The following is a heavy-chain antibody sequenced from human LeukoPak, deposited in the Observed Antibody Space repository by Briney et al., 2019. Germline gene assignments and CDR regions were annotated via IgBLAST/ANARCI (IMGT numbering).Heavy chain of an antibody. CDR3: ARVPPGCSSTSCYYSYYGMDV. CDR1: GGSISSYY. J-gene: IGHJ6*02. V-gene: IGHV4-59*01. D-gene: IGHD2-2*01. Sequence: SETLSLTCTVSGGSISSYYWSWIRQPPGKGLEWIGYIYYSGSTNYNPSLKSRVTISVDTSKNQFSLKLSSVTAADTAVYYCARVPPGCSSTSCYYSYYGMDVWGQGTTVTVSS. CDR2: IYYSGST.